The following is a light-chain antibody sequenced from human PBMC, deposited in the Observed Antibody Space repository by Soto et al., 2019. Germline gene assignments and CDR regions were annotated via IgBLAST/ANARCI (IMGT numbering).Light chain of an antibody. CDR3: QQYFEWPPMT. J-gene: IGKJ1*01. CDR2: GAS. Sequence: VMTQSPATLSVSPWERATLSCWASETVATNLAWYQQKPGQAPRLLISGASTRAAGISDRFRGSGSGTEFTLTISSLRSEDSAIYYCQQYFEWPPMTFGQGTKVDI. V-gene: IGKV3-15*01. CDR1: ETVATN.